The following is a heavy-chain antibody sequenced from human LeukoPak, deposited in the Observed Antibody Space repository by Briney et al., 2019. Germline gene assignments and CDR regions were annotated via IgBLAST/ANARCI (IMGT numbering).Heavy chain of an antibody. CDR2: TSYSPST. V-gene: IGHV4-59*11. CDR1: GGSISSHY. D-gene: IGHD5-18*01. Sequence: SETLSLTCTVSGGSISSHYWSWMRQPPGPGLEWIAYTSYSPSTNYTPSPKSRVTISVHTTKTQFSLKLRSVTAADAAVYYCARGGYGYFGYWGQGTLVTVSS. CDR3: ARGGYGYFGY. J-gene: IGHJ4*02.